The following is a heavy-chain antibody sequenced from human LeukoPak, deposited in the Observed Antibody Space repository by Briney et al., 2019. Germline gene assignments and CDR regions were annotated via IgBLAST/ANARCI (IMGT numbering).Heavy chain of an antibody. CDR1: GVSISSSY. Sequence: PSETLSLTCTVSGVSISSSYWTWIRQPPGKGLVWIGYISYSGATNYNPSLKSRVTISLDTSKNQFSLKLTSVNAADTAVYYCARSTTYMSTWNIDNWGQGTLVTVSS. V-gene: IGHV4-59*08. CDR3: ARSTTYMSTWNIDN. CDR2: ISYSGAT. J-gene: IGHJ4*02. D-gene: IGHD1-1*01.